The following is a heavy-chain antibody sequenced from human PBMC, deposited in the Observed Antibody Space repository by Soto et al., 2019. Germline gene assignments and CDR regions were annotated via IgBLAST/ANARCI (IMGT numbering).Heavy chain of an antibody. D-gene: IGHD6-19*01. CDR2: IYYSGST. CDR1: GGYISSYY. J-gene: IGHJ4*02. Sequence: PSETLSLTCTVSGGYISSYYWSWIRQPPGKGLEWIGYIYYSGSTNYNPSLKSRVTISVDTSKNQFSLKLSSVTAADTAAYYCARVERQYYFDYWGQGTLVTVSS. V-gene: IGHV4-59*01. CDR3: ARVERQYYFDY.